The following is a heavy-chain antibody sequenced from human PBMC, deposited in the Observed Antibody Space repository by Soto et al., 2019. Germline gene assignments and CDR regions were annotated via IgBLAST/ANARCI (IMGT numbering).Heavy chain of an antibody. CDR3: ARGGGLNYCYCIDV. CDR2: INPNSGET. Sequence: QVQLVQSGAEVKKPGASVKVSCKASGYTFTGYYMHWMRQAPGQGLEWMGWINPNSGETDYAQNFQGWVTMTRDMSISTAYMELSRLKSNDTAVYYCARGGGLNYCYCIDVWGKGTTVIVSS. V-gene: IGHV1-2*04. CDR1: GYTFTGYY. J-gene: IGHJ6*03.